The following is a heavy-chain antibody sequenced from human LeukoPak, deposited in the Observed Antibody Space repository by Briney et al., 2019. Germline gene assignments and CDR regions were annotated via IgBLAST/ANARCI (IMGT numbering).Heavy chain of an antibody. V-gene: IGHV3-9*03. J-gene: IGHJ3*02. CDR2: ISANGGFI. Sequence: GGSLRLSCAVSGFNFDDYAIHWVRQGPGKGLEWVAGISANGGFISYGESVKGRFTISRDNPRNSVFLQMNFLRAEDMAMYFCTKEVQRWHSYFYRPSYALDIWGQGTMVSASS. D-gene: IGHD3-22*01. CDR3: TKEVQRWHSYFYRPSYALDI. CDR1: GFNFDDYA.